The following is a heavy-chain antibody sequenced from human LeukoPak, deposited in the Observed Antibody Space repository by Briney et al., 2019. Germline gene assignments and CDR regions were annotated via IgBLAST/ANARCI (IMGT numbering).Heavy chain of an antibody. CDR3: ASEYSGYGEANDY. CDR1: GYTFTGYY. D-gene: IGHD5-12*01. CDR2: INPNSGGT. V-gene: IGHV1-2*02. Sequence: ASVKVSCKASGYTFTGYYMHWVRQAPGQGLEWMGWINPNSGGTNYAQKFQGRVTMTRDTSISTAYMELSRLRSDDTAVYYCASEYSGYGEANDYWGQGTLVTVSS. J-gene: IGHJ4*02.